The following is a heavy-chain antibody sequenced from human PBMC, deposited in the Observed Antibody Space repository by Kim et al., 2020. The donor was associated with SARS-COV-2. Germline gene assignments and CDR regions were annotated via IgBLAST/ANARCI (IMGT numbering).Heavy chain of an antibody. D-gene: IGHD5-18*01. CDR2: IYYSGST. J-gene: IGHJ3*02. CDR3: AREVRGYSYGSSPVLNDAFDI. CDR1: GGSISSSSYY. Sequence: SETLSLTCTVSGGSISSSSYYWGWIRQPPGKGLEWIGSIYYSGSTYYNPSLKSRVTISVDTSKNQFSLKLSSVTAADTAVYYCAREVRGYSYGSSPVLNDAFDIWGQGTMVTVSS. V-gene: IGHV4-39*02.